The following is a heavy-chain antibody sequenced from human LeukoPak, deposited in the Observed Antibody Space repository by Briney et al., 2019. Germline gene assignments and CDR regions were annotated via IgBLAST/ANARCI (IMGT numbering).Heavy chain of an antibody. Sequence: PGGSLRLSCAASGFXFSSYVISWVRQAPGKGLEWVSTVTGSGGSTYYADSVKGRFTISRDNSKNTLYLQMNSLRAEDTAMYYCAKLGGYSSTSSDHWGQGPLVTVSS. CDR2: VTGSGGST. J-gene: IGHJ4*02. CDR1: GFXFSSYV. D-gene: IGHD6-19*01. CDR3: AKLGGYSSTSSDH. V-gene: IGHV3-23*01.